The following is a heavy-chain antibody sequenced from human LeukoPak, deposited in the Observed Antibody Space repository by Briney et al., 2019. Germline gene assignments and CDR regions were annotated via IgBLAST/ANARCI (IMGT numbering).Heavy chain of an antibody. CDR3: AKDQDIAAAAYYFVY. CDR1: GFTFSSYG. J-gene: IGHJ4*02. V-gene: IGHV3-30*18. D-gene: IGHD6-13*01. CDR2: ISYDGSDK. Sequence: GRSLRLSCAASGFTFSSYGMHWVRQAPGKGLEWVAVISYDGSDKYYADSVKGRFTISRDNSKNTLYLQMNSLRAEDTAVYYCAKDQDIAAAAYYFVYWGQGTLVTVSS.